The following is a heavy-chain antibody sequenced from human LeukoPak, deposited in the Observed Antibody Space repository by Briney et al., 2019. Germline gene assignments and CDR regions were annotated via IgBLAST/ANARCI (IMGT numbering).Heavy chain of an antibody. V-gene: IGHV3-53*05. CDR3: AKAYGGNGNDAFDI. CDR2: IYSGGDT. Sequence: PGGSLRLSCAASGFPVSGNYMSWVRQAPGKGLEWISLIYSGGDTYYPDSVRGRFIISRDNSKNTLYLQMNSLRAEDTAVYYCAKAYGGNGNDAFDIWGQGTMVTVSS. J-gene: IGHJ3*02. D-gene: IGHD4-23*01. CDR1: GFPVSGNY.